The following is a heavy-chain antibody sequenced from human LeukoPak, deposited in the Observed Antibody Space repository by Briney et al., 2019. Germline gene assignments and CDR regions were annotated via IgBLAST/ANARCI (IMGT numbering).Heavy chain of an antibody. CDR2: INPNSGGT. CDR1: GYTFTGYY. D-gene: IGHD3-16*01. Sequence: ASVKVSCKASGYTFTGYYMHWVRQAPGQGLEWMGWINPNSGGTNYAQKFQGRVTMIRDTSISTAYMELSRLRSDDTAVYYCARVGPEVREIIFDYWGQGTLVTVSS. J-gene: IGHJ4*02. CDR3: ARVGPEVREIIFDY. V-gene: IGHV1-2*02.